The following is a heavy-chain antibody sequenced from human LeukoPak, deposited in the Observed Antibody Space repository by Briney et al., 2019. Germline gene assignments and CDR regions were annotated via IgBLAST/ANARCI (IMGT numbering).Heavy chain of an antibody. V-gene: IGHV3-21*01. CDR2: ISSSSSYI. CDR3: ASLGNPYIDY. Sequence: PGGSLRLSCAASGFTFSSYSMNWVRQAPGKGLEWVSSISSSSSYIYYADSVKGRFTISRDNAKNSLYLQMNSLRAEGTAVYYYASLGNPYIDYWGQGTLVTVSS. CDR1: GFTFSSYS. D-gene: IGHD2/OR15-2a*01. J-gene: IGHJ4*02.